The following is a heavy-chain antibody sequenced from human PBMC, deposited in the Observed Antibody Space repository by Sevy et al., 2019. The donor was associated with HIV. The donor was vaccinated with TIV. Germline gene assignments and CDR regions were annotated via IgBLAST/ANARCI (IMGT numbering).Heavy chain of an antibody. Sequence: SETLSLTCNVSGASISNDYWSWIRQPPGKGLEWIGFTYNRGSTKYNPSLKSRVTISVDTSKNEFSLRLSSVTAADTAVYYCARSLGTSSAGYGMDVWGQGTRVTVSS. D-gene: IGHD6-6*01. CDR1: GASISNDY. J-gene: IGHJ6*02. CDR3: ARSLGTSSAGYGMDV. CDR2: TYNRGST. V-gene: IGHV4-59*01.